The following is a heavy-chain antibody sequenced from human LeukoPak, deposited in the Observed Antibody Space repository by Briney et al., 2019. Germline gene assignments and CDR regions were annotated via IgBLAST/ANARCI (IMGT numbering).Heavy chain of an antibody. CDR3: FGSGSNFDY. CDR1: GGSVSGYY. Sequence: SKTLSLTCAVYGGSVSGYYWSWIRQPPGKGLEWIGEINHSGSTNYNPSLKSRVTISVDTSKNQFSLKLSSVTAADTAVYYCFGSGSNFDYWGQGTLVTVSS. CDR2: INHSGST. V-gene: IGHV4-34*01. J-gene: IGHJ4*02. D-gene: IGHD3-10*01.